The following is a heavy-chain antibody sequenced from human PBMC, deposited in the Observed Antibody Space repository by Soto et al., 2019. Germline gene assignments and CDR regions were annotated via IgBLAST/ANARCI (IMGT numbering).Heavy chain of an antibody. CDR2: IISKTDGGTT. J-gene: IGHJ4*02. D-gene: IGHD3-10*01. CDR1: GFTFSDDC. CDR3: TTDYYFGSGSGDY. V-gene: IGHV3-15*01. Sequence: GGSLRLSCAASGFTFSDDCMPWVRQAPGKGLEWVGRIISKTDGGTTDYAAPVKGRFTISRDDSQNMLYLQMNSLKTDDTGVYYCTTDYYFGSGSGDYWGQGALVTVSS.